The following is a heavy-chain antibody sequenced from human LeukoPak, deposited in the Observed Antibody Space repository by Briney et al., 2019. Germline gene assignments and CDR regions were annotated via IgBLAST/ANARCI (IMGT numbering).Heavy chain of an antibody. V-gene: IGHV1-46*01. D-gene: IGHD3-22*01. CDR1: GYTFTGYY. Sequence: ASVKVSCKASGYTFTGYYMHWVRQAPGQGLEWMGIINPSGGSTSYAQKFQGRVTMTRDTSTSTVYMELSSLRSEDTAVYYCARAEKYSYDSSGHEAGTDAFDIWGQGTMITVSS. CDR2: INPSGGST. CDR3: ARAEKYSYDSSGHEAGTDAFDI. J-gene: IGHJ3*02.